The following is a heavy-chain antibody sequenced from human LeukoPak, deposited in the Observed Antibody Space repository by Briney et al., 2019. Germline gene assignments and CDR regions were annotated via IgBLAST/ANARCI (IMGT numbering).Heavy chain of an antibody. J-gene: IGHJ4*02. CDR3: ARGGYYDSSGSYYVGYYFDY. D-gene: IGHD3-22*01. CDR2: IYTSGST. V-gene: IGHV4-4*07. CDR1: GGSISSYY. Sequence: SETLSLTCTVSGGSISSYYWSWIRQPAGKGLEWIGRIYTSGSTNYNPSLKSRVTMSVDTSKNQFSLKLSSVTAAGTAVYYCARGGYYDSSGSYYVGYYFDYWGQGTLVTVSS.